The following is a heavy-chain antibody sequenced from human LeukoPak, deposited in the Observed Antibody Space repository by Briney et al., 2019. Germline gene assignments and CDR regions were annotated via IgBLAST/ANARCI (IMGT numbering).Heavy chain of an antibody. CDR1: GGTFSSYA. CDR2: IIPIFGTA. J-gene: IGHJ6*03. D-gene: IGHD2-2*01. Sequence: SVNVSCKASGGTFSSYAISWVRQAPGQGLEWMGGIIPIFGTANYAQKFQGRVTITTDESTSTAYRELSSLRSEDTAVYYCARGNCSSTSCYPGENYYYYYMDVWGKGPTVTVSS. CDR3: ARGNCSSTSCYPGENYYYYYMDV. V-gene: IGHV1-69*05.